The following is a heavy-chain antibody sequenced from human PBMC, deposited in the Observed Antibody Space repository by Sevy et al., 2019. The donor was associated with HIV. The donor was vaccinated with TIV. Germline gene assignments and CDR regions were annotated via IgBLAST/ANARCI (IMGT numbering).Heavy chain of an antibody. J-gene: IGHJ4*02. Sequence: GGSLRLSCAASGFTFRTYSMNWVRQAPGKGLEWLSSISDDSRYIYYSDSVKGRFTISRANTKNLLYLQINNLRVEDTAIYYCARDFTIFGVVSGTDYWGQGNLVTVSS. CDR2: ISDDSRYI. CDR1: GFTFRTYS. D-gene: IGHD3-3*01. V-gene: IGHV3-21*04. CDR3: ARDFTIFGVVSGTDY.